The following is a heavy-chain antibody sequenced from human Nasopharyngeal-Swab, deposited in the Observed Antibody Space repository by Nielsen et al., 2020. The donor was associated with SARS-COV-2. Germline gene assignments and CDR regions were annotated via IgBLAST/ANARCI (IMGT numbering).Heavy chain of an antibody. D-gene: IGHD7-27*01. J-gene: IGHJ6*03. CDR1: CGSFSGYY. CDR2: INHSGST. CDR3: ARGFGGTGDKFYYMDV. V-gene: IGHV4-34*01. Sequence: SETLSLTCAVYCGSFSGYYWSWIRQPPGKGLEWIGEINHSGSTNYNPSLKSRVTISVDTSKNQFSLKLSSVTAADTAVYYCARGFGGTGDKFYYMDVWGKGTTVTVSS.